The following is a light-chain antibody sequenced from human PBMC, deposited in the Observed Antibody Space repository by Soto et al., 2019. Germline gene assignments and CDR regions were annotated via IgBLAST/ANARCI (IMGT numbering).Light chain of an antibody. CDR2: DVS. V-gene: IGLV2-11*01. Sequence: QFVLTQPRSVSGSPGQSVTISCTGTSSDVGGYNYVSWYQQHPGKAPKLMIFDVSKRPSGVPDRFSGSKSANTASLTISGLQAEDEADYYCCSYAGSYTDVFGTGTKVTVL. CDR3: CSYAGSYTDV. J-gene: IGLJ1*01. CDR1: SSDVGGYNY.